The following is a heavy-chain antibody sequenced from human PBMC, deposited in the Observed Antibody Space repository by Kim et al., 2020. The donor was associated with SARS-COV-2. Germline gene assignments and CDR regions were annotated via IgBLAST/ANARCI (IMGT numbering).Heavy chain of an antibody. D-gene: IGHD3-10*01. V-gene: IGHV1-2*02. CDR2: INPNSGGT. J-gene: IGHJ4*02. CDR3: ARLRAGIYYDSNDSHSDY. CDR1: RYTFTGYY. Sequence: ASVKVSCKASRYTFTGYYMHWVRQAPGQGLEWMGWINPNSGGTNYAQKFHGRVTMTRDTSISTAYMELSRLRSDDTAVYYCARLRAGIYYDSNDSHSDYWGQGTLVTVSS.